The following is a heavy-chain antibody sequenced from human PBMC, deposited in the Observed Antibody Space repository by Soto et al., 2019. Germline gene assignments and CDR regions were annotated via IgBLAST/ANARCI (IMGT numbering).Heavy chain of an antibody. D-gene: IGHD3-16*02. Sequence: GGSLRLSCAASGFTFSDYYMSWIRQAPGKGLEWVSYISSSGSTIYYADSVKGRFTISRDNAKNSLYLQMNSLRAEDTAVYYCARDHPDYDYIWGSYRDVNAFDIWGQGTMVTVSS. V-gene: IGHV3-11*01. CDR3: ARDHPDYDYIWGSYRDVNAFDI. CDR2: ISSSGSTI. CDR1: GFTFSDYY. J-gene: IGHJ3*02.